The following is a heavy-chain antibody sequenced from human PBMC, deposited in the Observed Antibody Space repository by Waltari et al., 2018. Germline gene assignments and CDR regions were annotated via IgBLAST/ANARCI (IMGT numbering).Heavy chain of an antibody. V-gene: IGHV4-59*01. D-gene: IGHD3-22*01. CDR2: IYYSGST. Sequence: QVQLQESGPGLVKPSETLSLTCTVSGGSISSYYWSWIRQPPGKGLGWIGYIYYSGSTNYNPSLKSRVTISVDTSKNQFSLKLSSVTAADTAVYYCARHYYDSSGYYSSYYYYYMDVWGKGTTVTVSS. CDR3: ARHYYDSSGYYSSYYYYYMDV. CDR1: GGSISSYY. J-gene: IGHJ6*03.